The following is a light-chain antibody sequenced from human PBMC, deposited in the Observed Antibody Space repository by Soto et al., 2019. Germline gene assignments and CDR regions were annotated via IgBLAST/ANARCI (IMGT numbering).Light chain of an antibody. CDR2: EVN. V-gene: IGLV2-14*01. J-gene: IGLJ1*01. CDR1: SSDAGGYTY. CDR3: SSYTSSSTLYV. Sequence: QSALTQPASVSGSPRQSITISCTGASSDAGGYTYVSWYQQHPGKAPKLMIYEVNNRPSGVSNRFSGSKSGNTASLTISGLQAEDEADYYCSSYTSSSTLYVFGSGTKVAVL.